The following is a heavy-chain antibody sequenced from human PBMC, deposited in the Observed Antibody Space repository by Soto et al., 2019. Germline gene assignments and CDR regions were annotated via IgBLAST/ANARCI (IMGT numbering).Heavy chain of an antibody. CDR3: AAAGRRDYYYYGMDV. J-gene: IGHJ6*02. Sequence: QMQLVQSGPEVKKPGTSVKVSCKASGFTFTSSAVQWVRQARGQRLEWIGWIVVGSGNTNYAQKFQERVTITRDMSXITAYTELSSLRSEDTAVYYWAAAGRRDYYYYGMDVWGQGTTVTVSS. CDR2: IVVGSGNT. D-gene: IGHD3-10*01. V-gene: IGHV1-58*01. CDR1: GFTFTSSA.